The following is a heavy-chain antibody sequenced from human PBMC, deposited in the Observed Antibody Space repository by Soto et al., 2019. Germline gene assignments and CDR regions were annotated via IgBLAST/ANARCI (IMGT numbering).Heavy chain of an antibody. D-gene: IGHD1-1*01. J-gene: IGHJ4*02. V-gene: IGHV4-59*01. Sequence: PSETLSLTCTVSGGSISSYYWSWIRQPPGKGLEWIVYIYYSGSTNYNPSLKSRVTISVDTSKNQFSLKLSSVTAADTAVYYCAKGGTTIFDYWGQGTLVTVSS. CDR3: AKGGTTIFDY. CDR2: IYYSGST. CDR1: GGSISSYY.